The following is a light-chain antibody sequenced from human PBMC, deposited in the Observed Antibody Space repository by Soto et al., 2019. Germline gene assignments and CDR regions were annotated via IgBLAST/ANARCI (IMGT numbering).Light chain of an antibody. CDR2: AAS. V-gene: IGKV1-27*01. Sequence: DLQMTQSPSSLSASVGDRVTITCRASQGIIDNLAWYQQKPGKVPRLLIYAASTLQSGVPSRFSGSASGTDLTLTISSLHPEDLATDFCQKYNSAPYTFGQGTKLEIK. CDR1: QGIIDN. CDR3: QKYNSAPYT. J-gene: IGKJ2*01.